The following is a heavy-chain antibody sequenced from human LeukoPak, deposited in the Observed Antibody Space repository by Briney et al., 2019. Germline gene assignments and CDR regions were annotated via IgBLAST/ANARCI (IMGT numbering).Heavy chain of an antibody. CDR2: SSSSSSTI. V-gene: IGHV3-48*01. CDR1: GFTLSKNS. J-gene: IGHJ5*02. D-gene: IGHD2-2*01. CDR3: ARGPYCSSTSCYEDNWFDP. Sequence: PGGSLRLSCAASGFTLSKNSMKWVRQAPGQGLEWVSYSSSSSSTIYYAESVKSRFTISRDNAKNSLYLQMNSLRADDTAVYYCARGPYCSSTSCYEDNWFDPWGQGTLVTVSS.